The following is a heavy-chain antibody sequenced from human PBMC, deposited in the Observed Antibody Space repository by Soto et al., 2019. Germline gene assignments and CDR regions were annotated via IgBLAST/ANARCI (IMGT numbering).Heavy chain of an antibody. CDR1: GGSISSSNW. V-gene: IGHV4-4*02. Sequence: PSETLSLTSAVSGGSISSSNWWSWVRQPPGKGLEWIGEIYHSGSTNYNPSLKSRVSLSTDTSKNQFSLNLISVTAADTAVYFCARRDTGYTATSYAPGDYWGQGIQVTVSS. CDR3: ARRDTGYTATSYAPGDY. J-gene: IGHJ4*02. D-gene: IGHD1-1*01. CDR2: IYHSGST.